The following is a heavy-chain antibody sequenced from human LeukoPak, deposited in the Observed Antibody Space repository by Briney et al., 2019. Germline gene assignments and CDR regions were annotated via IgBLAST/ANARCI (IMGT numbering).Heavy chain of an antibody. J-gene: IGHJ5*02. CDR2: IYYSGST. V-gene: IGHV4-31*11. CDR1: GGSISSGGYS. Sequence: PSQTLSLTCAVSGGSISSGGYSWSWIRQPPGKGLEWIGYIYYSGSTYYNPSLKSRVTISVDTSKNQFSLKLSSVTAADTAVYYCARRRENPNWFDPWGQGTLVTVSS. D-gene: IGHD2/OR15-2a*01. CDR3: ARRRENPNWFDP.